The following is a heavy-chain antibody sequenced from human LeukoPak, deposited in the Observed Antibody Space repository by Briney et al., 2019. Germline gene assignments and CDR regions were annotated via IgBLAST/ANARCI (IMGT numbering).Heavy chain of an antibody. V-gene: IGHV3-30*02. CDR2: IRYDGSIK. D-gene: IGHD5-12*01. CDR1: GFTFSSYG. CDR3: AKDNVKVTTIRRVPHYMDV. J-gene: IGHJ6*03. Sequence: GGSLRLSCAASGFTFSSYGMHWVRQAPGKGLEWVAFIRYDGSIKYYADSVKGRFTISRDNSKNTLYLQMSSLTAEDTAVYYCAKDNVKVTTIRRVPHYMDVWGKGATVTISS.